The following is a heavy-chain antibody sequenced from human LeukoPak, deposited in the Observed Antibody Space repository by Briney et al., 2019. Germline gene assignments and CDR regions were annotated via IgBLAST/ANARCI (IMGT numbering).Heavy chain of an antibody. CDR1: GGSISSYY. V-gene: IGHV4-59*01. D-gene: IGHD6-13*01. CDR2: IYYSGST. CDR3: ARVRRSSSWYSFGEYYYYMDV. J-gene: IGHJ6*03. Sequence: PSETLSLTCTVSGGSISSYYWSWIRQPPGKGLEWLGYIYYSGSTNYNPSLKSRVTISVDTSKNQFSLRLSSVTAADTAVYYCARVRRSSSWYSFGEYYYYMDVWGKGTTVTISS.